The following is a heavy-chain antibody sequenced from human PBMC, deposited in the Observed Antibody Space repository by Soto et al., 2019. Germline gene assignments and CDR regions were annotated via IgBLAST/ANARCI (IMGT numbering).Heavy chain of an antibody. Sequence: ASVKVSCKASGGTFSSYAISWVRQAPGQGLEWMGGIIPILGIANYAQKFQGRVTITADKSTSTAYMELSSLRSEDTAVYYCARDRATGTTGWFDPWGQGTLVTVSS. CDR2: IIPILGIA. V-gene: IGHV1-69*10. J-gene: IGHJ5*02. D-gene: IGHD1-1*01. CDR3: ARDRATGTTGWFDP. CDR1: GGTFSSYA.